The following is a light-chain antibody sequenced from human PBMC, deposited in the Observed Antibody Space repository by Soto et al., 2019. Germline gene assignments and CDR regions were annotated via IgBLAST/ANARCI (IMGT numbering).Light chain of an antibody. CDR2: WAS. CDR3: QQYYTTLALT. V-gene: IGKV4-1*01. CDR1: QSVLYRSNNKNY. J-gene: IGKJ4*01. Sequence: DIVMTQSPDSLAVSLGARATIKCRSSQSVLYRSNNKNYLAWYQQKPGQPPKLLIYWASTRESGVPERFSGSGSATDFTLTISSVQAEDVAIYYCQQYYTTLALTFGGGTKVDIK.